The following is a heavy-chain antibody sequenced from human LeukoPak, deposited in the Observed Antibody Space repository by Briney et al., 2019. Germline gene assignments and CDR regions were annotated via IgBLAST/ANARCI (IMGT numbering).Heavy chain of an antibody. Sequence: PGGSLRLSCAASGFTFDDYAMHWVGQAPGKGLEWVSLISWDGGSTYYADSVKGRFTISRDNSKNSLYLQMNSLRAEDTALYYCAKDHCSSTSCYADYWGQGTLVTVSS. D-gene: IGHD2-2*01. CDR3: AKDHCSSTSCYADY. J-gene: IGHJ4*02. CDR1: GFTFDDYA. CDR2: ISWDGGST. V-gene: IGHV3-43D*04.